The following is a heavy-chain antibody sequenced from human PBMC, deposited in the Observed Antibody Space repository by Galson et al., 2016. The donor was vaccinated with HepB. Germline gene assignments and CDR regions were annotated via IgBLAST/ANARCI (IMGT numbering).Heavy chain of an antibody. J-gene: IGHJ4*02. CDR1: GGSFSGYY. CDR3: ARGRRWLQFSHFDY. Sequence: ETLSLTCAVYGGSFSGYYWSWIRQPPGKGLEWIGEINHSGSINYSPSLKSRVTISVDTSKNQFSLKLTSMTAADTAVYYCARGRRWLQFSHFDYWGQGTLVTVSS. V-gene: IGHV4-34*01. CDR2: INHSGSI. D-gene: IGHD5-24*01.